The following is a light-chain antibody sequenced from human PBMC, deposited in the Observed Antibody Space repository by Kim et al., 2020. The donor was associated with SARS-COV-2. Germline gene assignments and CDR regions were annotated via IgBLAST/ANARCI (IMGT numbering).Light chain of an antibody. J-gene: IGLJ2*01. V-gene: IGLV3-1*01. CDR3: QAWDSRTVK. CDR2: EDS. Sequence: SVSPGQTASITCSGDKLGNKYVCWYQQKEGQYPVLVIYEDSKRPSGIPERISGCNSGNTATLTNSGTQAMDGADFFWQAWDSRTVKFSGGTQMADL. CDR1: KLGNKY.